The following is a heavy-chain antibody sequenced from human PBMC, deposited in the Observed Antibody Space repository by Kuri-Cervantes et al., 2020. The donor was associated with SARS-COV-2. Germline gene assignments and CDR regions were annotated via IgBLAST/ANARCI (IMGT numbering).Heavy chain of an antibody. J-gene: IGHJ3*02. D-gene: IGHD6-19*01. CDR1: GGSISSSSYY. V-gene: IGHV4-39*07. CDR3: ARETYSSGWFDAFDI. CDR2: IYYSGST. Sequence: SETLSLTCTVSGGSISSSSYYWGWIRRPPGKGLEWIGSIYYSGSTNYNPSLKSRVTISVDTSKNQFSLKLSSVTAADTAVYYCARETYSSGWFDAFDIWGQGTMVTVSS.